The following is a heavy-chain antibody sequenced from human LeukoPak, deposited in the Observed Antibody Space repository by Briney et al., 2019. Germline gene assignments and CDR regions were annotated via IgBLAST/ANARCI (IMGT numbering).Heavy chain of an antibody. CDR2: ISSSSSYM. Sequence: PGGSLRLSCAASGFTFSSYSMNWVRQAPGKGLEWVSSISSSSSYMYYADSVKGRFTISRDNAKNSLYLQMNSLRAEDTAVYYCARDLYSSSWEKYFQHWGQGTLVTVSS. D-gene: IGHD6-13*01. V-gene: IGHV3-21*01. J-gene: IGHJ1*01. CDR1: GFTFSSYS. CDR3: ARDLYSSSWEKYFQH.